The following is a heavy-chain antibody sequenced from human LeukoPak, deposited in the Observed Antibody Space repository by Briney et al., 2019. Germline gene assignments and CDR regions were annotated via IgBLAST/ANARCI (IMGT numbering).Heavy chain of an antibody. D-gene: IGHD2-2*01. CDR2: ISYDGSNK. CDR3: ASLGVVVPAANNWFDP. V-gene: IGHV3-30-3*01. Sequence: GGFLRLSCAASGFTFSSYAMHWVRQAPGKGLEWVAVISYDGSNKYYADSVKGRFTISRDNSKNTLYLQMNSLRAEDTAVYYCASLGVVVPAANNWFDPWGQGTLVTVSS. CDR1: GFTFSSYA. J-gene: IGHJ5*02.